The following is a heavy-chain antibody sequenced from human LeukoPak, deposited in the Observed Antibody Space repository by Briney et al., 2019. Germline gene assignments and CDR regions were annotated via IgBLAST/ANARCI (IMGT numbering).Heavy chain of an antibody. Sequence: PGGSLRLSCAASGFAFSIYAMSWVRQAPGKGLEWVGRIKSKTDGGTTDYAAPVKGRFTISRDDSKNTLYLQMNSLKTEDTAVYYCTTGYYDILTGYYSFDYWGQGTLVTVSS. J-gene: IGHJ4*02. CDR2: IKSKTDGGTT. V-gene: IGHV3-15*01. CDR3: TTGYYDILTGYYSFDY. D-gene: IGHD3-9*01. CDR1: GFAFSIYA.